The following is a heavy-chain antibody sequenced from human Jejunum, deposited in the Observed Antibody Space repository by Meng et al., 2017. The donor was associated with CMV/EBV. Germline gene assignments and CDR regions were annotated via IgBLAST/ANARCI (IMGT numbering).Heavy chain of an antibody. Sequence: STSYFWAWIRQPPGKGLEWIGNIYYSGSTYYNPSLKSRVVISVDTSRNQFSLKLSSVTAADTAVYYCARAPYNYFDSSGDPPDYWGQGTLVTVSS. CDR1: STSYF. V-gene: IGHV4-39*07. D-gene: IGHD3-22*01. CDR2: IYYSGST. CDR3: ARAPYNYFDSSGDPPDY. J-gene: IGHJ4*02.